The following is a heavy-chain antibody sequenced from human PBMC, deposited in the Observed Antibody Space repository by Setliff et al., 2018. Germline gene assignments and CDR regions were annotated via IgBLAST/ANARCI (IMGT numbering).Heavy chain of an antibody. CDR1: GFTFSTYR. CDR3: ARTCSGSGCYAGLES. CDR2: ILDDGVKK. J-gene: IGHJ4*02. V-gene: IGHV3-30*03. Sequence: PGGSLRLSCAASGFTFSTYRMHWVRQAPGKGLEWVAVILDDGVKKYHADSVKGRVTISRDNSKNTLYLQMNSLRPEDTAVYYCARTCSGSGCYAGLESWGQGTPVTVSS. D-gene: IGHD2-15*01.